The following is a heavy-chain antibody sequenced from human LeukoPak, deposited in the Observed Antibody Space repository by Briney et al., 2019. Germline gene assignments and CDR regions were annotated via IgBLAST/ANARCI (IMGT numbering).Heavy chain of an antibody. CDR1: GFTFSSYA. V-gene: IGHV3-23*01. CDR2: ISGSGGST. J-gene: IGHJ5*02. CDR3: AACSGGSCYNWFGP. D-gene: IGHD2-15*01. Sequence: GGSLRLSCAASGFTFSSYAMSWVRQAPGKGLEWVSAISGSGGSTYYADSVKGRFTISRDNSKNTLYLQMNSLRAEDAAVYYCAACSGGSCYNWFGPWGQGTLVTVSS.